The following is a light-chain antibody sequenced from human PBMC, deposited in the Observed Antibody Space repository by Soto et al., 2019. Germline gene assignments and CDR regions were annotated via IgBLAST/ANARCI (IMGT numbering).Light chain of an antibody. J-gene: IGLJ3*02. Sequence: QSALTQPPSASGSPGQSVTISCTGTSSDVGGYNYVSWYQHHPGKAPKLMIYEVSKRPSGVPDRFPGSKSGNTASLTVSGLQADDEADYYCNSYAGNSWVFGGGTKLTVL. CDR1: SSDVGGYNY. CDR2: EVS. V-gene: IGLV2-8*01. CDR3: NSYAGNSWV.